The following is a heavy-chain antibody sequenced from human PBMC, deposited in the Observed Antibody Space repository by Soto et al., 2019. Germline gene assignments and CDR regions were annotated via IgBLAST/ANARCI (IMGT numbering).Heavy chain of an antibody. CDR2: IDPSDSYT. CDR3: ARHIELGAGTPHYYYYGMDV. V-gene: IGHV5-10-1*01. Sequence: PGESLKISCKGSGYSFTSYWISWVRQMPGKGLEWMGRIDPSDSYTNYSPSFQGHVTISADKSISTAYLQWSSLKASDTAMYYCARHIELGAGTPHYYYYGMDVWGQGTTVTVSS. CDR1: GYSFTSYW. J-gene: IGHJ6*02. D-gene: IGHD6-13*01.